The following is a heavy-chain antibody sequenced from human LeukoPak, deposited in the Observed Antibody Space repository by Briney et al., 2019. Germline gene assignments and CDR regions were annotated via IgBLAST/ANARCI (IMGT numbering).Heavy chain of an antibody. J-gene: IGHJ4*02. V-gene: IGHV1-24*01. CDR2: CDPQHGAK. D-gene: IGHD2-2*01. CDR3: ATDFRYYQLLMSISVRPNFHS. Sequence: GASVKVSCKVSGDTVTEFAMHWVRQGPGKGLEWLGGCDPQHGAKIYAQNFRGRVTMTEDTSTDTAYMELSSLTFDDPAVYYCATDFRYYQLLMSISVRPNFHSWGQGTLVTVSS. CDR1: GDTVTEFA.